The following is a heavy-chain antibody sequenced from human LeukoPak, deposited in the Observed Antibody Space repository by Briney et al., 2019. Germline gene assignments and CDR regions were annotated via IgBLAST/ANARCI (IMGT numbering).Heavy chain of an antibody. D-gene: IGHD3-22*01. CDR3: AKALNYYDSSGRYYYYGMDV. J-gene: IGHJ6*02. CDR1: GFTFSSYS. V-gene: IGHV3-48*01. Sequence: GGSLRLSCAASGFTFSSYSMNWVRQAPGKGLEWVSYISSSSSTIYYADSVKGRFTISRDNAKNSLYLQMNSLRAEDTAVYYCAKALNYYDSSGRYYYYGMDVWGQGTTVTVSS. CDR2: ISSSSSTI.